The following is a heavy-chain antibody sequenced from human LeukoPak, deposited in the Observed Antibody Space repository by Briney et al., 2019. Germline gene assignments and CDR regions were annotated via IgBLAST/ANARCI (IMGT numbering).Heavy chain of an antibody. D-gene: IGHD6-19*01. CDR1: GFTFSDYH. V-gene: IGHV3-11*06. Sequence: PGGSLRLSCAASGFTFSDYHMSWIRQAPGKGLEWVSSISSSSSYIYYADSVKGRFTISRDNAKNSLYLQMNSLRAEDTAVYYRARTRTGSGWEALNYWGQGTLVTVSS. J-gene: IGHJ4*02. CDR2: ISSSSSYI. CDR3: ARTRTGSGWEALNY.